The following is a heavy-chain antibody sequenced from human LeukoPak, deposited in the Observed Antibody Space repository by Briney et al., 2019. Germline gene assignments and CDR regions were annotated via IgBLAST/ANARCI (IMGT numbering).Heavy chain of an antibody. V-gene: IGHV1-18*01. CDR2: ISGYNGNT. Sequence: GASVKVSCKASGYTFTNYAISWVRQAPGQGLEWMGRISGYNGNTDYAQKFQGRVTVTTDTSTSTAYMELRSLRSDDTAVYYCARAEAVNYMDVWGKGTTVTVSS. CDR1: GYTFTNYA. J-gene: IGHJ6*03. CDR3: ARAEAVNYMDV.